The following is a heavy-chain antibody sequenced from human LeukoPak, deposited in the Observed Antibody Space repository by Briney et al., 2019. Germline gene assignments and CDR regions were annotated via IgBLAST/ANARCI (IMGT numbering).Heavy chain of an antibody. CDR3: ARDFSRFYYDFWSGPGFDY. Sequence: GGSLRLSCAASGFTFSSYSMNWVRQAPGKGLEWVSSISSSSSYIYYADSVKGRFTISRDNAKNSLYLQMNSLRAEDTAVYYCARDFSRFYYDFWSGPGFDYWGQGTLVTVSS. CDR2: ISSSSSYI. D-gene: IGHD3-3*01. V-gene: IGHV3-21*01. J-gene: IGHJ4*02. CDR1: GFTFSSYS.